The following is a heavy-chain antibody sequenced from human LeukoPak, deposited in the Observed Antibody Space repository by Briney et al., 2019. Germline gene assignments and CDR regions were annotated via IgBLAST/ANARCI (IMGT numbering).Heavy chain of an antibody. J-gene: IGHJ6*03. CDR2: ISAYNGNT. D-gene: IGHD3-10*01. Sequence: ASVTVSCKASGYTFTSYGISWVRQAPGQGLEWMGWISAYNGNTNYAQKLQGRVTMTTDTSTSTAYMELRSLRSDDTAVYYCARNEKGMNYYYYYMDVWGKGTTVTVSS. V-gene: IGHV1-18*01. CDR1: GYTFTSYG. CDR3: ARNEKGMNYYYYYMDV.